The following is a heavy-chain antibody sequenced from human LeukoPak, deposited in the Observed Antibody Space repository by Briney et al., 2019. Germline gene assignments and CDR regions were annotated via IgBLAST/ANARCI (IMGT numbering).Heavy chain of an antibody. CDR3: ARGGYDANDY. D-gene: IGHD4/OR15-4a*01. J-gene: IGHJ4*02. CDR1: GGSISRSSYY. CDR2: IYYSGST. V-gene: IGHV4-39*07. Sequence: SETLSLTCTVSGGSISRSSYYWGWIRQPPGKGLEWIGSIYYSGSTYYNPSLKSRVTISVDTSKNQFSLKLSSVTAADTAVYYCARGGYDANDYWGQGTLVTVSS.